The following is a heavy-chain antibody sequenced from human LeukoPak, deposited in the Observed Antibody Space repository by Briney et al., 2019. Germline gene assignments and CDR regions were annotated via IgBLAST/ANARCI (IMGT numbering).Heavy chain of an antibody. CDR1: GFTFNYAW. V-gene: IGHV3-15*04. CDR2: TVSEIDGGTT. J-gene: IGHJ6*02. CDR3: TTDEDWNYARKDV. Sequence: GGSLRLSCAASGFTFNYAWMSWVRQVPGKGLEWVGQTVSEIDGGTTDYAAPVKGRFTISRDDSKSTLNLQMNSLKIEDTAVYYCTTDEDWNYARKDVWGQGATVIVSS. D-gene: IGHD1-7*01.